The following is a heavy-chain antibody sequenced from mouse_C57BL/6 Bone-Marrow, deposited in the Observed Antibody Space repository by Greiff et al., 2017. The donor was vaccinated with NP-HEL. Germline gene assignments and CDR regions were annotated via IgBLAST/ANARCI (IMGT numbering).Heavy chain of an antibody. J-gene: IGHJ3*01. CDR1: GFTFSSYG. V-gene: IGHV5-6*01. CDR3: ARHLTGSAWFAY. Sequence: EVNVVESGGDLVKPGGSLKLSCAASGFTFSSYGMSWVRQTPDKRLEWVATLSSGGSYTYYPDSVKGRFTISRDNAKKTRYLQMSSLKSEDTARYYCARHLTGSAWFAYWGQGTLVTVSA. D-gene: IGHD4-1*01. CDR2: LSSGGSYT.